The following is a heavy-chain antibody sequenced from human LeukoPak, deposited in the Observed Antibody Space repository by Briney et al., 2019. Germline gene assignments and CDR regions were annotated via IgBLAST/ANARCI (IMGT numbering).Heavy chain of an antibody. V-gene: IGHV4-59*01. CDR2: IYDSGST. CDR3: ARVGGTNYYYGMDV. J-gene: IGHJ6*02. CDR1: GGSISSYY. Sequence: SETLSLTCTVSGGSISSYYWSWIRQPPGKGLEWIGYIYDSGSTNYNPSLKSRVTISVDTSKNQFSLKLSSVTAADTAVYYCARVGGTNYYYGMDVWGQGTTVTVSS. D-gene: IGHD1-1*01.